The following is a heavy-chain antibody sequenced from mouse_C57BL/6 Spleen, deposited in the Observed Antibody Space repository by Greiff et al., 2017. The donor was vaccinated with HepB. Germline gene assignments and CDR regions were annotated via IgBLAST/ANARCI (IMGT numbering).Heavy chain of an antibody. D-gene: IGHD1-1*01. Sequence: EVQLVESGAELVRPGSSVKMSCKTSGYTFTSYGINWVKQRPGQGLEWIGYIYIGNGYTEYNEKFKGKATLTSDTSSSTAYMQLSSLTSEDSAIYFCARYHYGSSYGYWYFDVWGTGTTVTVSS. CDR1: GYTFTSYG. CDR2: IYIGNGYT. J-gene: IGHJ1*03. CDR3: ARYHYGSSYGYWYFDV. V-gene: IGHV1-58*01.